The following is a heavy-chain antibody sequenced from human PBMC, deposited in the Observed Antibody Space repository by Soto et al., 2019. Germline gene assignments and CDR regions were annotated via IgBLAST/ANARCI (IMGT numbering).Heavy chain of an antibody. CDR2: MNPNSGNT. D-gene: IGHD6-6*01. Sequence: ASVKVSCKASGYTFTSYDINWVRQATGQGLEWMGWMNPNSGNTGYAQKFQGRVTMTRNTSISTAYMELSSLRSEDTAVYYCARTAARLNYYYYYMDVWGKETTVTVSS. CDR1: GYTFTSYD. CDR3: ARTAARLNYYYYYMDV. J-gene: IGHJ6*03. V-gene: IGHV1-8*01.